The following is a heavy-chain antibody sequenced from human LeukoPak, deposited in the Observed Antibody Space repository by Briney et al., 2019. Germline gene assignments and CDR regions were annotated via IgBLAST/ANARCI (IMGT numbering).Heavy chain of an antibody. V-gene: IGHV4-59*12. D-gene: IGHD6-6*01. Sequence: SETLSLTCTVSGGSISSYYWSWIRQPPGKGLEWIGHIYYSGSTNYNPSLKSRVTISVDTSKNQFSLKLSSVTAADTAVYYCARGLYSSSLYYYYYIDVWGKGTPVTVSS. CDR1: GGSISSYY. CDR3: ARGLYSSSLYYYYYIDV. CDR2: IYYSGST. J-gene: IGHJ6*03.